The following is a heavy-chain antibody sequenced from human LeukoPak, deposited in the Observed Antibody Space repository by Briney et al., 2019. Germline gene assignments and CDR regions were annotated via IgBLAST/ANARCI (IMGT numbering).Heavy chain of an antibody. CDR2: VKQDGSES. J-gene: IGHJ5*02. CDR3: ARCYGSESYSRHFDH. V-gene: IGHV3-7*04. D-gene: IGHD3-10*01. Sequence: GGSLRLSCVVTGLSFSKHWMSWVRQAPGKGLEWVANVKQDGSESYYVDSVKGRFTISRDNAKNSLYLQMNSLRAEDTAVYYRARCYGSESYSRHFDHWGQGTPVTVSS. CDR1: GLSFSKHW.